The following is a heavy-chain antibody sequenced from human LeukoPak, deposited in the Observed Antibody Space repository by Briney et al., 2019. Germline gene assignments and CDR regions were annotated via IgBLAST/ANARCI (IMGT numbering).Heavy chain of an antibody. CDR2: ISGSGGTT. CDR3: AKGELARVASFDI. V-gene: IGHV3-23*01. D-gene: IGHD1-26*01. Sequence: GGSLRLSCAASGFTFSSYAMSWVRQAPGKGLEWVSGISGSGGTTYFAASVKGRFTISRENSKNTLYLQMDSLRAEYTAVYYCAKGELARVASFDIWGQGTLVTVSS. CDR1: GFTFSSYA. J-gene: IGHJ3*02.